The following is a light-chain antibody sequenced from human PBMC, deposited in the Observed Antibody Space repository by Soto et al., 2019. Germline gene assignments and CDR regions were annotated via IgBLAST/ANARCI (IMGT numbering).Light chain of an antibody. CDR1: SRDVGGYNY. V-gene: IGLV2-14*01. CDR3: SSYTSSSAYV. CDR2: DVS. Sequence: QSVLTQAASVSGSPGQSITISCTGTSRDVGGYNYVSWYQQHPGKAPKLMIYDVSNRPSGVSNRFSGSKSGNTASLTISGLQAEDEADYYCSSYTSSSAYVFGTGTKVTV. J-gene: IGLJ1*01.